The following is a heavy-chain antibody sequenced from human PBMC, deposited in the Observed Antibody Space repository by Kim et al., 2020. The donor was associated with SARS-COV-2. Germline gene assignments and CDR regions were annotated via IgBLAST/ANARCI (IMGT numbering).Heavy chain of an antibody. Sequence: GGSLRLSCAASGFTFSKYSMNWIRQAPGKGLQWVSWISTSSDTIYYADSVKGRFTISRDNAKNSLFLQMNSLRDEDTAVYYCARDNWNDVWGQGTTVTVSS. CDR3: ARDNWNDV. CDR1: GFTFSKYS. J-gene: IGHJ6*02. CDR2: ISTSSDTI. D-gene: IGHD1-20*01. V-gene: IGHV3-48*02.